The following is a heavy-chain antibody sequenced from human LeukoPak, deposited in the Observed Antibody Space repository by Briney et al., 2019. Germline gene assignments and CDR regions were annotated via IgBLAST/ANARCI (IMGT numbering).Heavy chain of an antibody. CDR1: GGSFSGYY. J-gene: IGHJ4*02. Sequence: PSETLSLTCSVYGGSFSGYYWWLSRQPPGKGLEWIGEINHSGNSNYNPSLKSRVTISVDTSKDQFSLKLNSVTAADTGVYYCARGLTHWGQGTLVTVSS. V-gene: IGHV4-34*01. CDR3: ARGLTH. CDR2: INHSGNS.